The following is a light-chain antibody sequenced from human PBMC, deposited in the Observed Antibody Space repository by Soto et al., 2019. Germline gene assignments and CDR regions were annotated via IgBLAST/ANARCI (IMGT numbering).Light chain of an antibody. CDR2: DTS. V-gene: IGKV3-11*01. Sequence: EIVLTQSPATLSLSPGERATLSCRASQTVSNYLAWYQHKPGQAPRLLIYDTSNRATGIPARFSGSGSGTDFTLTISSLEPEDFAIYYCQQRSNGPPYAFGQGTKLEMK. CDR1: QTVSNY. J-gene: IGKJ2*01. CDR3: QQRSNGPPYA.